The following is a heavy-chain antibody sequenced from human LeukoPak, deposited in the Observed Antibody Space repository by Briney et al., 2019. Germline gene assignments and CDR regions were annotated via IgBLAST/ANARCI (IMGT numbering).Heavy chain of an antibody. CDR3: ARQGGGGDYYYYYMDV. Sequence: ASVKVSCKASGYTFISYGISWVRQAPGQGLEWMGWISAYNGSTNYAQKLQGRVTMTTDTSTSTAYMELRSLRSDDTAVYYCARQGGGGDYYYYYMDVWGKGTTVTVSS. J-gene: IGHJ6*03. V-gene: IGHV1-18*01. CDR2: ISAYNGST. D-gene: IGHD2-15*01. CDR1: GYTFISYG.